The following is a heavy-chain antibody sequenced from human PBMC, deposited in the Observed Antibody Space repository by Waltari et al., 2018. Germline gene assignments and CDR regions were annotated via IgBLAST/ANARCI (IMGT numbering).Heavy chain of an antibody. D-gene: IGHD2-21*01. V-gene: IGHV4-34*01. J-gene: IGHJ4*02. Sequence: QVQLQRWGTRLLKPSETLSLTCAVYGESFSGYYWGWIRQPPGKGLEWIGDINDDGDTNSNPSLESRLTISVDTSKNQFSLKLNAVSAADTAMYYCMRAPAYKGYFDYWGQGILVTVSS. CDR3: MRAPAYKGYFDY. CDR1: GESFSGYY. CDR2: INDDGDT.